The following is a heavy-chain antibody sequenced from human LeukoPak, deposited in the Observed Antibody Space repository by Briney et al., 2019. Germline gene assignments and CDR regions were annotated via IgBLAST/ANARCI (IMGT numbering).Heavy chain of an antibody. Sequence: SEILSLTCAVYGGSFSGYYWSWIRQPPGKGLEWIGEINHSGSTNYNPSLKSRVTISVDTSKNQSSLKLSSVTAADTAVYYCAGLHYYGSGSFDWGQGTLVTVSS. CDR2: INHSGST. J-gene: IGHJ4*02. V-gene: IGHV4-34*01. CDR3: AGLHYYGSGSFD. CDR1: GGSFSGYY. D-gene: IGHD3-10*01.